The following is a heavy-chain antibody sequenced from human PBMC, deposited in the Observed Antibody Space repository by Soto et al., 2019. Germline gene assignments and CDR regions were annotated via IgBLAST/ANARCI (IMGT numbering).Heavy chain of an antibody. CDR3: ARPYYSGWFLFTS. Sequence: QVQLVQSGAEVKKPGVSVKVSCKASGYTFTSFDIHWVRQATGQGLEWMGWMNPNSGTTNYAQKFQDRVTMTRNTSISTAYMEVSSLRSDDTAIYYCARPYYSGWFLFTSWGQGTLVTVSS. V-gene: IGHV1-8*01. J-gene: IGHJ5*02. CDR2: MNPNSGTT. CDR1: GYTFTSFD. D-gene: IGHD6-19*01.